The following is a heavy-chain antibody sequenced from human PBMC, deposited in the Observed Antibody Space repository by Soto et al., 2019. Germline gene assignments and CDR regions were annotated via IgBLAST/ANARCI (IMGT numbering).Heavy chain of an antibody. V-gene: IGHV3-23*01. CDR2: ISGGGSGA. CDR3: AIDLWWYTH. J-gene: IGHJ4*02. CDR1: GFTFSDHA. D-gene: IGHD2-15*01. Sequence: EVQLLESGGGLVQPGGSLRLSCTASGFTFSDHAMTWVRQAPGKGLEWLSGISGGGSGAYYADSVKGRFTVSRANSNNTLFLQMDSVRVGDTSVYYCAIDLWWYTHWGQGNLVTVSS.